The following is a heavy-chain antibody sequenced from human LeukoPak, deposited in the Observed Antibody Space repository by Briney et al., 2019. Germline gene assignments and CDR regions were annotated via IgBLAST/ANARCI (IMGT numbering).Heavy chain of an antibody. CDR3: ARGRGAYCGGDCSYFDY. Sequence: ASVKVSCKASGYTFTSYGISWVRQATGQGLEWMGWMNPNSGNTGYAQKFQGRVTMPRNTSINTAYMELSSLRSEDTAVYYCARGRGAYCGGDCSYFDYWGQGTLVTVSS. V-gene: IGHV1-8*02. D-gene: IGHD2-21*02. CDR1: GYTFTSYG. CDR2: MNPNSGNT. J-gene: IGHJ4*02.